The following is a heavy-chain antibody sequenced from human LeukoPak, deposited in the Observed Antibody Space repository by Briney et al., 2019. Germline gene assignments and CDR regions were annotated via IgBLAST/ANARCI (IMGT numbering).Heavy chain of an antibody. D-gene: IGHD3-10*01. Sequence: SETLSLTCAVYGGSFSGYYWSWIRQPPGKGLEWIGEINHSGSTNYNPSLKSRVTISGDTSKNQFSLKLSSVTAADTAVYYCARTAHPRMVRGVIDYWGQGTLVTVSS. V-gene: IGHV4-34*01. CDR2: INHSGST. J-gene: IGHJ4*02. CDR1: GGSFSGYY. CDR3: ARTAHPRMVRGVIDY.